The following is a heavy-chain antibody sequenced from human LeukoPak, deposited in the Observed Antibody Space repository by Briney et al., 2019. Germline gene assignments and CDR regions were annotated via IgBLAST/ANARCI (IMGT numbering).Heavy chain of an antibody. V-gene: IGHV3-48*03. CDR3: AREGLRYFDWLFYYYYYMDV. CDR1: GFTVSSYE. Sequence: GGSLRLSCAASGFTVSSYEMNWVRQAPGKGLEWISYISSSGSTMYYADSVKGRFTISRDNAKNSLYLQMNSLRAEDTAVYYCAREGLRYFDWLFYYYYYMDVWGKGTTVTISS. D-gene: IGHD3-9*01. CDR2: ISSSGSTM. J-gene: IGHJ6*03.